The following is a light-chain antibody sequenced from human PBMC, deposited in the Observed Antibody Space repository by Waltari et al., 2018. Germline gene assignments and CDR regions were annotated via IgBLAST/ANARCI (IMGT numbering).Light chain of an antibody. V-gene: IGKV4-1*01. CDR3: QQYFPSVPWT. J-gene: IGKJ1*01. CDR1: QTVFYSANKKNY. Sequence: DIVVTQSPESLAVSLGERATINCKSSQTVFYSANKKNYLAWYQQKPGQPPQLIIYWASEREPGVPDRFVGSGSGRDFTLTITNLQAEDVAVYFCQQYFPSVPWTFGLGTKVEI. CDR2: WAS.